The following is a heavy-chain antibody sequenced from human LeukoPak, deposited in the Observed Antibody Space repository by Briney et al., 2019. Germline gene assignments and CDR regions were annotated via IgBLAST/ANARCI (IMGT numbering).Heavy chain of an antibody. V-gene: IGHV3-21*01. CDR3: ARVVDLQLVQNYFDY. Sequence: GGSLRLSCAASGFTFSSYSMNWVRQAPGKGLEWVSSISSSSSYIYYADSVKGRFTISRDNAKNSLYLQMNSLRAEDTAVYYCARVVDLQLVQNYFDYWGQGTLVTVSS. CDR2: ISSSSSYI. J-gene: IGHJ4*02. D-gene: IGHD6-13*01. CDR1: GFTFSSYS.